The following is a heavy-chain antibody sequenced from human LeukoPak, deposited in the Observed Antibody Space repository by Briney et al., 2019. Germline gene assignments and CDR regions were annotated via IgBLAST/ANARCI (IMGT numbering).Heavy chain of an antibody. CDR2: IIPIFGTA. V-gene: IGHV1-69*01. CDR1: GGTFSSYA. Sequence: GSSVKVSCKASGGTFSSYAISWVRQAPGQGLEWMGGIIPIFGTANYAQKFQGRVTITVDESTSTAYMELSSLRSEDTAVYYCAREQGYCSSTSCYTGMDVWGKGTTVTVCS. CDR3: AREQGYCSSTSCYTGMDV. D-gene: IGHD2-2*02. J-gene: IGHJ6*04.